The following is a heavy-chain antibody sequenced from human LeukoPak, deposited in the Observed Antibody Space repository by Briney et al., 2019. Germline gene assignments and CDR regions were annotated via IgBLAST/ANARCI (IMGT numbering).Heavy chain of an antibody. CDR2: IYYNGST. CDR1: GGSMRSYY. V-gene: IGHV4-59*08. J-gene: IGHJ4*02. D-gene: IGHD3-22*01. CDR3: ARLLYYYESSAFDY. Sequence: SETLSLTCTVSGGSMRSYYWSWIRQPPGKGLEWLGYIYYNGSTNYNPSLKSRVTISVDTSKNQFSLWLSSVTAADTAVYYCARLLYYYESSAFDYWGQGTVVTVSS.